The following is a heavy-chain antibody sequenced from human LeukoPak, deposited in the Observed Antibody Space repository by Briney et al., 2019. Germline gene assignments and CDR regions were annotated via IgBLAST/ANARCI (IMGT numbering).Heavy chain of an antibody. CDR3: ARGFSGDRAFDI. CDR1: GGSFSGYY. CDR2: INHSGGA. D-gene: IGHD7-27*01. Sequence: PSETLSLTCAVYGGSFSGYYWSWIRQPPGKGLEWTGEINHSGGANYNPSLKSRVTISVDTPKNQFSLKLSSVTAADTAVYYCARGFSGDRAFDIWGQGTMVTVSS. J-gene: IGHJ3*02. V-gene: IGHV4-34*01.